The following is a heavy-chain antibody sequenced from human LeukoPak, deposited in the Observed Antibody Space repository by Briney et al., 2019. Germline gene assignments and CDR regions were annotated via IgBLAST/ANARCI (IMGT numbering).Heavy chain of an antibody. CDR3: ARWGPDYEYSSRYYYYMDV. V-gene: IGHV4-4*07. D-gene: IGHD6-13*01. Sequence: SETLSLTCTVSGGSISSYYWSWIRQPAGKGLEWIGRIYTSGSTNYNPSLKSRVTMSVDTSKNQFSLKLSSVTAADTAVYYCARWGPDYEYSSRYYYYMDVWGKGTTVTVS. CDR2: IYTSGST. CDR1: GGSISSYY. J-gene: IGHJ6*03.